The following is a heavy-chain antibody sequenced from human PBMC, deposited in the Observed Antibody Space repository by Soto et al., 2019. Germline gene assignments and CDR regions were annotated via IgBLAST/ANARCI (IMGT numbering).Heavy chain of an antibody. V-gene: IGHV5-51*01. Sequence: XESLKISCRGCGYIFTSYWIGWVRQVPGKGLEWMGIIYPGDSDTRYSPSFQGQVTISANKSISTACLQRTSLKASETAMNYSARRGVVPLEYYFDDWGQCNLVTVSS. CDR2: IYPGDSDT. CDR1: GYIFTSYW. D-gene: IGHD2-15*01. CDR3: ARRGVVPLEYYFDD. J-gene: IGHJ4*01.